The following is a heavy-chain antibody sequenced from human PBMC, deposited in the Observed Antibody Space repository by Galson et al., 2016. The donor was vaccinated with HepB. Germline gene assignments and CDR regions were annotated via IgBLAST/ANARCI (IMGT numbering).Heavy chain of an antibody. J-gene: IGHJ3*02. D-gene: IGHD6-19*01. Sequence: SLRLTCAASGFTFNDAWINWVRQAPGRGLEWVGRSKSKTDGGATLYAAPVKGRFSISRDDSKSTLYLQMNSLKTEDTAVYYCHCNGLDKTETDAFDIWGQGTMVTVSS. CDR1: GFTFNDAW. CDR2: SKSKTDGGAT. CDR3: HCNGLDKTETDAFDI. V-gene: IGHV3-15*01.